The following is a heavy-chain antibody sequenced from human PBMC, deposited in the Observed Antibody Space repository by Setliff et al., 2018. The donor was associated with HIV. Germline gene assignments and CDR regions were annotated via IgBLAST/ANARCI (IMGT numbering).Heavy chain of an antibody. CDR2: ISAYNGDT. CDR3: ARRGVFDAFDI. Sequence: ASVKVSCKASGYTFTGYAIGWVRQAPGQGLEWLGWISAYNGDTNYAQKVQGRVSMTIDTSTSTAYMELRSLRSDDMAVYYCARRGVFDAFDIWGQGTMVTVSS. CDR1: GYTFTGYA. V-gene: IGHV1-18*03. D-gene: IGHD6-13*01. J-gene: IGHJ3*02.